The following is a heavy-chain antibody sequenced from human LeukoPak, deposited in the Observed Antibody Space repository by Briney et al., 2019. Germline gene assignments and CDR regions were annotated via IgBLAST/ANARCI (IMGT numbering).Heavy chain of an antibody. D-gene: IGHD2-2*01. CDR2: ISYDGSNK. V-gene: IGHV3-30*03. CDR3: ARARRKLGYCSSTSCLPDYMDV. Sequence: PGGSLRLSCAASGFTFSSYGMHWVRQAPGKGLEWVAVISYDGSNKYYADSVKGRFTISRDNSKNTLYLQMNSLRAEDTAVYYCARARRKLGYCSSTSCLPDYMDVWGKGTTVTVSS. J-gene: IGHJ6*03. CDR1: GFTFSSYG.